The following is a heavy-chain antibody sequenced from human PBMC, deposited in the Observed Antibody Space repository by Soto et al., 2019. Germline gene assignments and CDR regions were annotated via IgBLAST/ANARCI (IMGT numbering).Heavy chain of an antibody. V-gene: IGHV3-23*01. J-gene: IGHJ6*03. Sequence: GGSPRLSCAASGFTFSSYAMSWFRLAPGKGLEWVSAISGSGGSTYYADSVKGRFTISRDNSKNTLYLQMNSLRAEDTAVYYCAKDAPQRRTSLASFFRLYMDVWGKGTTVTVAS. CDR3: AKDAPQRRTSLASFFRLYMDV. CDR2: ISGSGGST. CDR1: GFTFSSYA. D-gene: IGHD2-2*01.